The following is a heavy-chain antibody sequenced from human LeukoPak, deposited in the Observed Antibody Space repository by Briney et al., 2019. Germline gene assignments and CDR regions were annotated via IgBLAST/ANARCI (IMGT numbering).Heavy chain of an antibody. J-gene: IGHJ4*02. CDR3: ASLRFGDSYFDF. CDR1: NYSVRSDLH. CDR2: IYQSGHA. Sequence: PSETLSLTCKVSNYSVRSDLHWSWIRQSPGRGLELIACIYQSGHAYYSPSLKTRVLISFDTSKKELSLKINSVTATDTALYYCASLRFGDSYFDFWGQGTQVTVSS. V-gene: IGHV4-38-2*02. D-gene: IGHD3-10*01.